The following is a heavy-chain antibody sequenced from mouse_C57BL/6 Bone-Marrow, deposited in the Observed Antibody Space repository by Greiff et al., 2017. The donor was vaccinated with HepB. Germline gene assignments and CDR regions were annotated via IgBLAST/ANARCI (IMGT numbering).Heavy chain of an antibody. Sequence: EVMLVESGGGLVKPGGSLKLSCAASGFTFSSYAMSWVRQTPEKRLEWVATISDGGSYTYYPDNVKGRFTISRDNAKNNLYLQMSHLKSEDTAMYYCARYGNYGVYAMDYWGQGTSVTVSS. CDR3: ARYGNYGVYAMDY. V-gene: IGHV5-4*03. CDR1: GFTFSSYA. J-gene: IGHJ4*01. CDR2: ISDGGSYT. D-gene: IGHD2-10*02.